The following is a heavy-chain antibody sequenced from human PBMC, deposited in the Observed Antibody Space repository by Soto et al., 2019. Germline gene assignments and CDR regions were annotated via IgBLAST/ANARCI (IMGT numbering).Heavy chain of an antibody. CDR2: IMPVFPTP. V-gene: IGHV1-69*12. D-gene: IGHD2-2*01. J-gene: IGHJ6*02. CDR3: ARDKDRLPLGGNYYYCLDV. Sequence: QVQLVQSGAEVKKPGSSVKVSCKASGGTFSTSAISWVRQAPGQGLEWVGGIMPVFPTPDYAQKFQGRVTITADESTTTAYLELTSLRTDDTAVYYCARDKDRLPLGGNYYYCLDVWGQGTAITVSS. CDR1: GGTFSTSA.